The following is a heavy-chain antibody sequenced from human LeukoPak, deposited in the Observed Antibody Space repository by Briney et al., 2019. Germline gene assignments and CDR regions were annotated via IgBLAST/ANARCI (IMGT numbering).Heavy chain of an antibody. CDR3: AKAMSSTTWGIFDY. J-gene: IGHJ4*02. V-gene: IGHV3-23*01. Sequence: GGSLRLSCAASGFTFSSYAVSWVRHAPGRGLECISSISGSGETTYYADSVKGRFTSSRDNSKKTVYLQLSSLRAEDTAVYYCAKAMSSTTWGIFDYWGQGTLVTVSS. D-gene: IGHD2-2*01. CDR1: GFTFSSYA. CDR2: ISGSGETT.